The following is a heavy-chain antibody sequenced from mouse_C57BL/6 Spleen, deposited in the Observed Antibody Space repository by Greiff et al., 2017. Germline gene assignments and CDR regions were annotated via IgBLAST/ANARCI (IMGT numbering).Heavy chain of an antibody. Sequence: EVQRVESEGGLVQPGSSLKLSCTASGFTFSDYYMAWVRQVPEKGLEWVANISYDGSSTYYLDSLKSRFIISRDNAKNTLYLQMSSLKSEVTASYYCARVVDYGGGLYWYMDVWGTGTSVTVSS. CDR2: ISYDGSST. V-gene: IGHV5-16*01. CDR3: ARVVDYGGGLYWYMDV. J-gene: IGHJ1*03. D-gene: IGHD2-4*01. CDR1: GFTFSDYY.